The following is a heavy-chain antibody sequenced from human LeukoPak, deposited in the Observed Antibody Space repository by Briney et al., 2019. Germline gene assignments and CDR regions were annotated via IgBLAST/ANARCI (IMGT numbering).Heavy chain of an antibody. Sequence: ASVKVSCKASGYTFTSYDINWVRQATGQGLEWMGWMNPNSGNTGYAQKFQGRVTITRNTSISTAYMELSSLRSEDTAVYYCARADSVLRYFDWLYKYYFDYWGQGTLVTVSS. CDR3: ARADSVLRYFDWLYKYYFDY. D-gene: IGHD3-9*01. CDR1: GYTFTSYD. V-gene: IGHV1-8*03. CDR2: MNPNSGNT. J-gene: IGHJ4*02.